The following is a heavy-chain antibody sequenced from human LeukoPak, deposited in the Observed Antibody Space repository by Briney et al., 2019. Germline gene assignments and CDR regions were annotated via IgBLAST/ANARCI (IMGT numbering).Heavy chain of an antibody. Sequence: SQTLSLTCTVSGGSISSGSYYWSWIRQPAGKGLEWIGRIYTSGSTNYNPSLKSRVTISVDTSKNQFSLKLSSVTAADTAVYYCARSIPSLWPPGSPHDAFDIWGQGTMVTVSS. J-gene: IGHJ3*02. CDR3: ARSIPSLWPPGSPHDAFDI. CDR2: IYTSGST. CDR1: GGSISSGSYY. V-gene: IGHV4-61*02. D-gene: IGHD3-16*02.